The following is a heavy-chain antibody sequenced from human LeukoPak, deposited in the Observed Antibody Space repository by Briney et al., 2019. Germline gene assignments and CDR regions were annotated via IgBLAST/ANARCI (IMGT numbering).Heavy chain of an antibody. D-gene: IGHD2-21*02. V-gene: IGHV3-74*01. Sequence: GGSLRLSCAASGFTFSSYWMHWVRQAPGKGLVWVSRINSDGSSTSYADSVKGRFTISRDNAKNTLYLQMNSLTAEDTAVYSCARGGEGGGDSFCDYWGQGTLVTVSS. J-gene: IGHJ4*02. CDR2: INSDGSST. CDR1: GFTFSSYW. CDR3: ARGGEGGGDSFCDY.